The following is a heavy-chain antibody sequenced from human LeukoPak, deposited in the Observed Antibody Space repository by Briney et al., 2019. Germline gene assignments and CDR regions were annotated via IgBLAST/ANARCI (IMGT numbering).Heavy chain of an antibody. CDR3: ARAVAGYYFDY. V-gene: IGHV4-38-2*01. D-gene: IGHD6-19*01. J-gene: IGHJ4*02. Sequence: SETLCLSCAVSGYSLRIGYYWGWIGQPPGRGLEWIGSIYHSGSTYYNPSRKSRVTISVDTSKKQFSLKLSSVTAADTAVYYCARAVAGYYFDYWGQGTLVTVSS. CDR2: IYHSGST. CDR1: GYSLRIGYY.